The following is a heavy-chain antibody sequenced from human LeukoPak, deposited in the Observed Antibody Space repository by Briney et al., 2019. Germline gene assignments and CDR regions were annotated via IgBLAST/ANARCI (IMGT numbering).Heavy chain of an antibody. V-gene: IGHV4-59*08. CDR3: ARQYSGYDSPDY. J-gene: IGHJ4*02. Sequence: SETLSLTCTVSGGSISSYYWSWIRQPPGKGLEWIGYIYYSGSTNYNPSLKSRVTISVDTSKNQFSLKLSSVTAADTAVYYCARQYSGYDSPDYWGQGALVSVSS. CDR2: IYYSGST. D-gene: IGHD5-12*01. CDR1: GGSISSYY.